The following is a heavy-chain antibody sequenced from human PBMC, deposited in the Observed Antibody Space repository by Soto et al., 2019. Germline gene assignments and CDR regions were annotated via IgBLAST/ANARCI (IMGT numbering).Heavy chain of an antibody. CDR2: ISSSSSTI. V-gene: IGHV3-48*02. Sequence: EVQLVESGGGLVQPGGSLRLSCAASGFTFSSYSMNWVRQAPGKGLEWVSYISSSSSTIYYADSVKGRFTISRDNAKNQLYRQMNSLRDEDTAVYYCARDPGYSYGPPDYWGQGTLVTVSS. CDR1: GFTFSSYS. CDR3: ARDPGYSYGPPDY. J-gene: IGHJ4*01. D-gene: IGHD5-18*01.